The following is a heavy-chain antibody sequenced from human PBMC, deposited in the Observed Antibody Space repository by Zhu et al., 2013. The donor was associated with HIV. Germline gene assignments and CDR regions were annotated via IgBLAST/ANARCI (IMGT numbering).Heavy chain of an antibody. Sequence: VQLVESGGGVVQPGRSLRLSCAASGFTFSIYGMHWVRQAPGKGLEWVAFISYDGSNKYYADSVKGRFTISRDSSKNTLYLQMNSLRADDTAVYYCSKVDIPAGSLGAFDFWGQGTMVTVSS. CDR3: SKVDIPAGSLGAFDF. V-gene: IGHV3-30*18. D-gene: IGHD7-27*01. CDR1: GFTFSIYG. J-gene: IGHJ3*01. CDR2: ISYDGSNK.